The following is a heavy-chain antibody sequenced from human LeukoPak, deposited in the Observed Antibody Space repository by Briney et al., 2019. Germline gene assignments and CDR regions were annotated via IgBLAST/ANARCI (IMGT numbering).Heavy chain of an antibody. V-gene: IGHV3-21*01. CDR1: GFTFSSYS. J-gene: IGHJ4*02. Sequence: GGSLTLSRAASGFTFSSYSINWVRQAPGKGLEWVSSISSSSSYIYYADSVKGRFTISRDNAKNSLYLQMNSLRAEDTAVYYCARDSGSYWFDYWGQGTLVTVSS. CDR2: ISSSSSYI. CDR3: ARDSGSYWFDY. D-gene: IGHD1-26*01.